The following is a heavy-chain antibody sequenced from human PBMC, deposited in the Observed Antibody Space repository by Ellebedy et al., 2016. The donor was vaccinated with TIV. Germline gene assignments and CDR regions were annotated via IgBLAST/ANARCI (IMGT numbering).Heavy chain of an antibody. CDR2: ISNTGSRT. J-gene: IGHJ4*02. V-gene: IGHV3-23*01. D-gene: IGHD3-3*01. CDR1: GFTFSSYA. Sequence: GESLKISCAASGFTFSSYAMSWVRQAPGKGLEWVSTISNTGSRTYYADSVEGRFIISRDNSKKTLYLQMNSLRAEDTAVYYCALRAYYDFWSGYHHFDYWGQGTLVTVSS. CDR3: ALRAYYDFWSGYHHFDY.